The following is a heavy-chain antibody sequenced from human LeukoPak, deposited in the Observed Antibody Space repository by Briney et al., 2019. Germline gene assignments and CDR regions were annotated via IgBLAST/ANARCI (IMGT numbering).Heavy chain of an antibody. D-gene: IGHD3-22*01. CDR1: GGTFSSYA. CDR2: IIPIFGTA. Sequence: ASVKVSCKASGGTFSSYAISWVRQAPGQGLEWMGRIIPIFGTANYAQKFQGRVTITADESTSTAYMELSSLRSEDTAVYYCAAGDSSGYCPIYPPDYWGQGTLVTVSS. J-gene: IGHJ4*02. V-gene: IGHV1-69*13. CDR3: AAGDSSGYCPIYPPDY.